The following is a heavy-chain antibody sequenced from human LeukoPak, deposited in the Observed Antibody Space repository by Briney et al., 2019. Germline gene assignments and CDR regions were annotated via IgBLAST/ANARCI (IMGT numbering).Heavy chain of an antibody. CDR1: GFIFSDHN. Sequence: PGGSLRLSCAASGFIFSDHNMNWVRQAPGKGLEWVSVIYSGGSTYYADSVKGRFTISRDNSKNTLYLQMNSLRAEDTAVYYCARETMAAAGTRGAFDIWGQGTMVTVSS. CDR3: ARETMAAAGTRGAFDI. J-gene: IGHJ3*02. CDR2: IYSGGST. V-gene: IGHV3-66*01. D-gene: IGHD6-13*01.